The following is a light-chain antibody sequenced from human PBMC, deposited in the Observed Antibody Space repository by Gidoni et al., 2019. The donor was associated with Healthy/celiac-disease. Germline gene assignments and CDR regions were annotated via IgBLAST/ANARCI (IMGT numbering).Light chain of an antibody. CDR1: QSIGVW. CDR2: SAS. CDR3: LQADSFPLT. Sequence: DIQMTQSPSSLSVSVGDSATLPCRATQSIGVWLAWYQQRPGNASNLLIYSASMLHRGVPSRFRGAGSGTHFTLTISSLKTEDVGTYFCLQADSFPLTFGQETRLEI. V-gene: IGKV1-12*01. J-gene: IGKJ5*01.